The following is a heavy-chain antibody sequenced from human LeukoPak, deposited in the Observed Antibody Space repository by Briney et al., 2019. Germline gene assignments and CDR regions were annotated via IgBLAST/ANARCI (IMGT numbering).Heavy chain of an antibody. V-gene: IGHV1-2*06. CDR2: INPNSGGT. D-gene: IGHD5-18*01. CDR3: ARDSRLRIQQDWDYYYYMDV. J-gene: IGHJ6*03. Sequence: ASVKVSCKASGYTFTGYYMHWVRQAPGQGLEWMGRINPNSGGTNYAQKFQGRVTMTRDTSISTAYMELSRLRSDDTAVYYCARDSRLRIQQDWDYYYYMDVWGKGTTVTVSS. CDR1: GYTFTGYY.